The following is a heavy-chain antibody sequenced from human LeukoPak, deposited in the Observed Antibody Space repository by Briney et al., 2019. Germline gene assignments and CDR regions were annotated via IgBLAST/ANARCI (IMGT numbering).Heavy chain of an antibody. V-gene: IGHV3-21*01. CDR1: GFTFSSYS. D-gene: IGHD3-3*01. J-gene: IGHJ3*02. CDR2: ISSSSSYI. Sequence: GVSLRLSCAASGFTFSSYSMNWVRQAPGKGLEWVSSISSSSSYIYYADSVKGRFTISRDNAKNSLYLQMNSLRAEDTAVYYCAREEYYDFWSGFRPLTGHDAFDIWGQGTMVTVSS. CDR3: AREEYYDFWSGFRPLTGHDAFDI.